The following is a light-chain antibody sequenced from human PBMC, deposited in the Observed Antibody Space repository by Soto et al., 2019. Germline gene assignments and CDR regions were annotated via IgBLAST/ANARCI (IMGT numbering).Light chain of an antibody. CDR1: QDISTW. J-gene: IGKJ3*01. V-gene: IGKV1-12*01. CDR3: QQANSFPFT. CDR2: DAS. Sequence: DIQMTQSPSSVSASVGDRVTITCRASQDISTWLAWYQQKPGKAPKLLIYDASSLESGVPARFSGSGFGTDFTITISSLQPEDFATYYCQQANSFPFTFGPGTKVDIK.